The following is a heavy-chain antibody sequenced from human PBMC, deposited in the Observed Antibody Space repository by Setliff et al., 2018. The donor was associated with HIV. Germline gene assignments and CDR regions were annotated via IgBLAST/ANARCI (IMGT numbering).Heavy chain of an antibody. CDR2: IYPGDSDT. CDR1: GYNFSNYW. Sequence: PGESLKISCKGSGYNFSNYWIAWLRQMPGEGLECMGIIYPGDSDTRYSPSFQGHVTISADKSISTAYLQWSSLKASDTAMYYCARHGQYGSGSYYNRPFDYWGQGTLVTVSS. V-gene: IGHV5-51*01. CDR3: ARHGQYGSGSYYNRPFDY. D-gene: IGHD3-10*01. J-gene: IGHJ4*02.